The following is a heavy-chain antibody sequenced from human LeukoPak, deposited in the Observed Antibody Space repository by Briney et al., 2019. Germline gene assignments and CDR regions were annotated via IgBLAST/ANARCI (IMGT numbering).Heavy chain of an antibody. CDR1: GGSISSYY. CDR2: IYYSGST. D-gene: IGHD6-19*01. Sequence: SETLSLTCTVSGGSISSYYWSWIRQPPGKGLEWIGYIYYSGSTNYNPSLKSRVTISVDTSKSQFSLKLSSVTAADTAVYYCARGLGAVAGTVDYWGQGTLVTVSS. J-gene: IGHJ4*02. CDR3: ARGLGAVAGTVDY. V-gene: IGHV4-59*01.